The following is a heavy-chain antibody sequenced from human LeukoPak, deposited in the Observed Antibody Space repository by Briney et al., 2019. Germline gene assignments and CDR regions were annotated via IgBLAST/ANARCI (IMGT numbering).Heavy chain of an antibody. Sequence: SETLSLTCGVSGDSISSGNYWNWVRQPPGKGLEWIGDIYQSGITNYKPSLKSRVTMSVDKSKNEFSLKLDSVTAADTAVYYCARDPRPRGGWFYFDYWGQGILVTVSS. CDR3: ARDPRPRGGWFYFDY. D-gene: IGHD6-19*01. J-gene: IGHJ4*02. CDR1: GDSISSGNY. CDR2: IYQSGIT. V-gene: IGHV4-4*02.